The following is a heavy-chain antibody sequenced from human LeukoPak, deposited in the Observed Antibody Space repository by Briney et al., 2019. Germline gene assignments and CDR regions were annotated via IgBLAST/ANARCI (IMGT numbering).Heavy chain of an antibody. D-gene: IGHD6-13*01. Sequence: GGSLRLSCAASGFTFDDYAMSWVRQAPGKGLEWVSSINWNGGSTGYGDSVKGRYTISRDNAKNSLYLQMNSLRAEDTAVYYCARGAIVAGNWYYYYYYMDVWGKGTTVTVSS. CDR2: INWNGGST. V-gene: IGHV3-20*04. J-gene: IGHJ6*03. CDR1: GFTFDDYA. CDR3: ARGAIVAGNWYYYYYYMDV.